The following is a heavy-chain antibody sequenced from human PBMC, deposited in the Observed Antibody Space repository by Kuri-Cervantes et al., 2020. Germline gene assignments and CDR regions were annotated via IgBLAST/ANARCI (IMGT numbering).Heavy chain of an antibody. V-gene: IGHV3-7*04. CDR1: GFTFSSYW. CDR2: IKQDGSEK. Sequence: ETLSLTCAASGFTFSSYWMSWVRQAPGKGLERVANIKQDGSEKYYVDSVKGRFTISRDNAKNSLYPQMNSLRAEDTAVYYCARGVGYFQHWGQGTLVTVSS. D-gene: IGHD1-26*01. CDR3: ARGVGYFQH. J-gene: IGHJ1*01.